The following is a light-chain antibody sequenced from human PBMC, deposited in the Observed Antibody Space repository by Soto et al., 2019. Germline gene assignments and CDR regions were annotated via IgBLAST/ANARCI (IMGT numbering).Light chain of an antibody. CDR1: QSLVHRDGIAY. V-gene: IGKV2-30*02. Sequence: EVVMTQSPLSLPITLVQPTCISCRSNQSLVHRDGIAYFSRFQQRPGRSPRRLIYKVSNRDSGVPARFSGSGSGTDFALKISMVEAEDVGVYYCMQGTHWPITFGQGTRLEI. J-gene: IGKJ5*01. CDR3: MQGTHWPIT. CDR2: KVS.